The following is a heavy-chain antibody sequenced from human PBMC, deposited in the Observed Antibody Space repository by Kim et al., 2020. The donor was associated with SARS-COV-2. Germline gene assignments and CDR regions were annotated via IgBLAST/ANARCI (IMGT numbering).Heavy chain of an antibody. J-gene: IGHJ6*01. CDR2: INHSGST. D-gene: IGHD1-20*01. CDR1: GGSFSGYY. Sequence: SETLSLTCAVYGGSFSGYYWSWIRQPPGKGLEWIGEINHSGSTNYNPSLKSRVTISVDTSKNQFSLKLSSVTAADTAVYYCARSRITGKGGYYYGMDVWG. V-gene: IGHV4-34*01. CDR3: ARSRITGKGGYYYGMDV.